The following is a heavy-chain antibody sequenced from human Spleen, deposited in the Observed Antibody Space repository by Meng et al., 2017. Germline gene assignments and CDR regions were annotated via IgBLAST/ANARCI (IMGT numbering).Heavy chain of an antibody. CDR1: EYIFGSYW. J-gene: IGHJ1*01. V-gene: IGHV5-51*01. CDR2: IYPGDSDT. Sequence: GESLKISCKGSEYIFGSYWIAWVRQMPGKGLEWMGIIYPGDSDTRYSPSFQGQVTISADKSISTAYLQWSSLKASDTAMYYCARRPNYGGKYFQHWGQGTLVTVSS. D-gene: IGHD4-23*01. CDR3: ARRPNYGGKYFQH.